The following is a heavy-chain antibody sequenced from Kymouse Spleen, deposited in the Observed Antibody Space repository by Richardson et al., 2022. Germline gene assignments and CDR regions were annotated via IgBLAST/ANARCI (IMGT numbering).Heavy chain of an antibody. J-gene: IGHJ5*02. Sequence: QLQLQESGPGLVKPSETLSLTCTVSGGSISSSSYYWGWIRQPPGKGLEWIGSIYYSGSTYYNPSLKSRVTISVDTSKNQFSLKLSSVTAADTAVYYCAAHMITFGGVIVIPGWFDPWGQGTLVTVSS. CDR2: IYYSGST. CDR3: AAHMITFGGVIVIPGWFDP. CDR1: GGSISSSSYY. D-gene: IGHD3-16*02. V-gene: IGHV4-39*01.